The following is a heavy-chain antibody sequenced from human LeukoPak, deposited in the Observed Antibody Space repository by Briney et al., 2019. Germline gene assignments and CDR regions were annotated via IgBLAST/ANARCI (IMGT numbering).Heavy chain of an antibody. CDR2: INYNGRT. CDR3: ARLLDYDNSGDHDTFDV. V-gene: IGHV4-59*01. CDR1: GGSISSYF. D-gene: IGHD3-22*01. J-gene: IGHJ3*01. Sequence: SETLLHTCTGSGGSISSYFWSWIRQSPGKRLEWIGSINYNGRTKFNPSLQSSVTTALDMSNNHFSLQLRSITAADTAVYYCARLLDYDNSGDHDTFDVWSQ.